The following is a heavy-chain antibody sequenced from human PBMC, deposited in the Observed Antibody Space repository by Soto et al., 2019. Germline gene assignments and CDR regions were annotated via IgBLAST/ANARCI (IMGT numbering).Heavy chain of an antibody. V-gene: IGHV3-7*01. CDR2: IKQEGSEK. D-gene: IGHD1-26*01. CDR3: ARVVGATQMDFDY. J-gene: IGHJ4*02. CDR1: GFTFSSYW. Sequence: SGGSLRLSCAASGFTFSSYWMTWVRQAPGKGLEWVANIKQEGSEKYYVDSVRGRFTMSRDNAKNSLYLQMNSLRAGDTAVYYCARVVGATQMDFDYWGQGTLVTVSS.